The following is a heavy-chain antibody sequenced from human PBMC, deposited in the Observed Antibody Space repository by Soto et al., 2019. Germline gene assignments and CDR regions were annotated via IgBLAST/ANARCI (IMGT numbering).Heavy chain of an antibody. V-gene: IGHV3-7*03. CDR3: VKDGGYCSSATCYSPRNHYFDA. Sequence: SLRLSCAASGFTFSSYWVSWVRQAPGKGLEWVANIKQDGSEKYYVDSVKGRFTISRDNAKNSLYLQMNSLRAGDTAVYYCVKDGGYCSSATCYSPRNHYFDAWGQGTLVTVSS. CDR1: GFTFSSYW. D-gene: IGHD2-2*01. CDR2: IKQDGSEK. J-gene: IGHJ5*02.